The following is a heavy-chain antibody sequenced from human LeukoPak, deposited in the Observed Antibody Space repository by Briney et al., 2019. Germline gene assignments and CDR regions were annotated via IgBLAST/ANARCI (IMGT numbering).Heavy chain of an antibody. J-gene: IGHJ4*02. CDR1: GSTFTGYY. V-gene: IGHV1-2*02. D-gene: IGHD1-26*01. Sequence: GASVKVSCNASGSTFTGYYIHWVRQAPGQGLEWMGWISPNSGDTRYAQKFQGRVTMTRGTSINTAYMELSSLRSDDTALYYCVREPGGSSPFDYWGQGTLVTVSS. CDR2: ISPNSGDT. CDR3: VREPGGSSPFDY.